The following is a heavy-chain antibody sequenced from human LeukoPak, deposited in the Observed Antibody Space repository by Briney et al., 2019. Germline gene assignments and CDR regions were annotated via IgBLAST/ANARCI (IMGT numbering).Heavy chain of an antibody. CDR2: INPNSGGT. J-gene: IGHJ4*02. D-gene: IGHD3-16*01. CDR1: GYTFTGYY. V-gene: IGHV1-2*02. Sequence: GASVTVSCKASGYTFTGYYMHWVRQAPGQGLEWMGWINPNSGGTNYAQKFQGRVTMTRDTSISTAYMELSRLRSDDTAVYYCARVFGRVSGYAQYYFDYWGQGTLVTVSS. CDR3: ARVFGRVSGYAQYYFDY.